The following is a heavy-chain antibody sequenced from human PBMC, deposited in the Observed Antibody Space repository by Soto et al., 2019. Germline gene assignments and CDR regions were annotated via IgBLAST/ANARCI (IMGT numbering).Heavy chain of an antibody. D-gene: IGHD6-6*01. J-gene: IGHJ4*02. Sequence: GGSLRLSCAASGLTFSSYGMHWVRQAPGKGLEWVAVMYYDGSNEYYADSVKGRFTISRDNSKNTLYLQMNSLRAEDTAIYYCAKDYSSTSYGINYWGQGTLVTVSS. V-gene: IGHV3-33*06. CDR2: MYYDGSNE. CDR1: GLTFSSYG. CDR3: AKDYSSTSYGINY.